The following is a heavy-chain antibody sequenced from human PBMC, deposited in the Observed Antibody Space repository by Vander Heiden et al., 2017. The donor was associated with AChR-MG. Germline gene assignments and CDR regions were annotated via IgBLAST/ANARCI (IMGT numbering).Heavy chain of an antibody. CDR2: ISGSGGST. Sequence: EVQLLESGGGLVQPGGSLRLACAASGFTLSSYAMSWVRQAPGKGLEWVSAISGSGGSTYYADSVKGRFTISRDNSKNTLYLQMNSLRAEDTAVYYCAKSPYNEGYWYFDLWGRGTLVTVSS. J-gene: IGHJ2*01. CDR1: GFTLSSYA. V-gene: IGHV3-23*01. CDR3: AKSPYNEGYWYFDL. D-gene: IGHD1-1*01.